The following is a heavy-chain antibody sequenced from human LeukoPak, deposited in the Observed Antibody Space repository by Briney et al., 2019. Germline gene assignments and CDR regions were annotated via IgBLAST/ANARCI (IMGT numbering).Heavy chain of an antibody. V-gene: IGHV4-38-2*01. Sequence: PSGTLSLTCAVSGYSISSGYYWGWIRQPPGKGLEWIGSIYHSGSTYYNPSLKSRVTISVDTSKNQFSLKLSSVTAADTAVYYCARHPPYYDFWSGPGAFDIWGQGTMVTVSS. CDR3: ARHPPYYDFWSGPGAFDI. CDR2: IYHSGST. CDR1: GYSISSGYY. D-gene: IGHD3-3*01. J-gene: IGHJ3*02.